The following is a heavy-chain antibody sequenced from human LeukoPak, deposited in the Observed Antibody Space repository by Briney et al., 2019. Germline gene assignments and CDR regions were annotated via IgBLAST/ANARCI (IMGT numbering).Heavy chain of an antibody. J-gene: IGHJ6*02. D-gene: IGHD6-13*01. CDR3: ARDRVGPLLAAAGIYYYYGMDV. Sequence: ASVKVSCKASGYTFTSYGISWVRQAPGQGLEWMGWISAYNGNTNYAQKLQGRVTMTTDTSTSTAYMELRSLKSDDTAVYYCARDRVGPLLAAAGIYYYYGMDVWGQGTTVTVSS. CDR1: GYTFTSYG. CDR2: ISAYNGNT. V-gene: IGHV1-18*01.